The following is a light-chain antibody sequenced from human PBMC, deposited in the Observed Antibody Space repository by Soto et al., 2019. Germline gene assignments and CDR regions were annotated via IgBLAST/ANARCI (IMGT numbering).Light chain of an antibody. J-gene: IGKJ2*01. V-gene: IGKV1-39*01. CDR1: QNIETY. CDR2: AAS. CDR3: QQGYSYPYT. Sequence: DIQMTQSPSSLSASVGDRVTISCRTSQNIETYLNWYQQKPGKAPQLLIYAASDLQGGVPSSFSGRGSGTEFTRYIRRLQPEDVAVCFCQQGYSYPYTFGQGTKLDIK.